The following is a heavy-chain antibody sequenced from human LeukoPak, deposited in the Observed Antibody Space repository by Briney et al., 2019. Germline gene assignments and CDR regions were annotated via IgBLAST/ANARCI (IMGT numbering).Heavy chain of an antibody. J-gene: IGHJ4*02. Sequence: ASVKVSCKTSGYSFSDYTMHWVRQAPGEGLEWLGWFNPDTGDTFSAQRFQGRVTLTWDTARRAAYMEMRNLNVDDTAVFYCVTQSFGFWGQGTLVTVSS. D-gene: IGHD2-15*01. CDR3: VTQSFGF. CDR1: GYSFSDYT. CDR2: FNPDTGDT. V-gene: IGHV1-2*02.